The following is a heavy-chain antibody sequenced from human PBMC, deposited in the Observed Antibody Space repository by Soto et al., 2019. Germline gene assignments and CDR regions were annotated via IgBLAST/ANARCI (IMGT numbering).Heavy chain of an antibody. CDR3: ASPPYPRRPDAYYYDSSDAFDI. D-gene: IGHD3-22*01. CDR2: ISSSGSTI. Sequence: PGGSLRLSCAASGFTFSSYEMNWVRQAPGKGLEWVSYISSSGSTIYYADSVKGRFTISRDNAKNSLYLQMNSLRAEDTAVYYCASPPYPRRPDAYYYDSSDAFDIWGQGTMVTVSS. CDR1: GFTFSSYE. V-gene: IGHV3-48*03. J-gene: IGHJ3*02.